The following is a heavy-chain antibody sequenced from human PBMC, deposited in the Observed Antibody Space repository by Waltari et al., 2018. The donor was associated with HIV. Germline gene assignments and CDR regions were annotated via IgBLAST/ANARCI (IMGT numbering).Heavy chain of an antibody. Sequence: QVPLVQSGAVVKKPGASVKLSCKTSGYTFSDNYKHWMRQAPGQGPEWIGWINPNNGGTHYAQRFQDRVTLTRDTHISTVFMDLSRLASDDTAVYYCARVPQGRLGELSTYYFDYWGQGSLVIVSS. J-gene: IGHJ4*02. CDR3: ARVPQGRLGELSTYYFDY. V-gene: IGHV1-2*02. D-gene: IGHD3-16*01. CDR1: GYTFSDNY. CDR2: INPNNGGT.